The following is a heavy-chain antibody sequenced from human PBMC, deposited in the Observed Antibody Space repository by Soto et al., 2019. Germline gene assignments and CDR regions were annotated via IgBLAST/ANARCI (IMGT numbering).Heavy chain of an antibody. CDR3: ARGSGYDAFDI. J-gene: IGHJ3*02. Sequence: PGGSLRLSCAASGFIFSSFALHWVRQAPGKGLEWVAVISYDGSNKYYADSVKGRFTISRDNSKNTLYLQMNSLRAEDTAVYYCARGSGYDAFDIWGQGTMVTVSS. CDR2: ISYDGSNK. CDR1: GFIFSSFA. D-gene: IGHD6-19*01. V-gene: IGHV3-30*19.